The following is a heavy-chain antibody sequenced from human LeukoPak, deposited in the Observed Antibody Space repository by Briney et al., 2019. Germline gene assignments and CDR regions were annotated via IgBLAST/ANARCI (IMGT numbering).Heavy chain of an antibody. CDR2: INHSGST. V-gene: IGHV4-34*01. D-gene: IGHD5-18*01. CDR1: GESSFSGYY. Sequence: PSETLSLTCAVYGESSFSGYYWSWIRQPPGKGLEWIGEINHSGSTNYNPSLKSRVTISVDTSKNQFSLKLSSVTAADTAVYYCARGWRIQLWLAYWGQGTLVTVSS. J-gene: IGHJ4*02. CDR3: ARGWRIQLWLAY.